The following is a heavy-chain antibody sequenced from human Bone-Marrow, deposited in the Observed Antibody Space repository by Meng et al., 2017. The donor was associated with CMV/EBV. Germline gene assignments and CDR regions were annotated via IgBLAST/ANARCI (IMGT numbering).Heavy chain of an antibody. Sequence: LSLTCAVSEFTFSKYAMSWVRQAPGKGLEWLSAMSGSGDFTYYADSVKGRFTISRDNSKNTLYLQMNSLRAEDTAVYYCAKDDFLGYCRIISCTGAMDVWGQGTTVAVSS. CDR1: EFTFSKYA. CDR3: AKDDFLGYCRIISCTGAMDV. J-gene: IGHJ6*02. V-gene: IGHV3-23*01. D-gene: IGHD2-15*01. CDR2: MSGSGDFT.